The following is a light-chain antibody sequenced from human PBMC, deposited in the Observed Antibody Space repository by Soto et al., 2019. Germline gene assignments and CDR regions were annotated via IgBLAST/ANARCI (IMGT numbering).Light chain of an antibody. CDR1: SSDVGGYNY. CDR2: EVS. V-gene: IGLV2-14*01. J-gene: IGLJ1*01. Sequence: QSVLTQPASVSGSPGKSITMSGTGTSSDVGGYNYVSWYQQQSGKAPKLMIHEVSNRPSGVSNRFSGSKSGNTASLTISGLQAEDEADYYCSSYTSSRAYVFGIGTKVTVL. CDR3: SSYTSSRAYV.